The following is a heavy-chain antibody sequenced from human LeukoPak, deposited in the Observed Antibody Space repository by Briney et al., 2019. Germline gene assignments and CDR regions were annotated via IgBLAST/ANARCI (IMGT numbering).Heavy chain of an antibody. CDR2: ISDSGGSR. J-gene: IGHJ4*02. CDR3: ATPYDSTSYYPLTY. V-gene: IGHV3-23*01. Sequence: GGSLRLSCAASGFTFSSYAMTWVRQAPGEGPEWVSKISDSGGSRYYADSVKGRFTISRDNSKNTLYLQVKSLRAEDTAVYYCATPYDSTSYYPLTYWGQGTLVTVSS. D-gene: IGHD3-22*01. CDR1: GFTFSSYA.